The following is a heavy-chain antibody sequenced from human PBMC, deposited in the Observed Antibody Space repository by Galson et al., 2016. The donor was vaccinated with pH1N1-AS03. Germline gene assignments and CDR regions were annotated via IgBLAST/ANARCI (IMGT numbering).Heavy chain of an antibody. V-gene: IGHV3-11*04. CDR2: ISWNGDFI. CDR1: GLSVTDYY. D-gene: IGHD1-7*01. J-gene: IGHJ3*02. Sequence: SLRLSCAASGLSVTDYYMAWIRQAPGKGLECVSYISWNGDFIQYADSVKGRFTISRDRTSLSLQMNSLRAEDTAVYYCARENWNYVAFDIWGQGTMVTVSS. CDR3: ARENWNYVAFDI.